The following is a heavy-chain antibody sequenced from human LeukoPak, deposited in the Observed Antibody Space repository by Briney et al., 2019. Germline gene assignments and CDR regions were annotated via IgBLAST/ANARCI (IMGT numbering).Heavy chain of an antibody. CDR2: IIPIFSTA. CDR3: ARAGIAARGDNYYMDV. V-gene: IGHV1-69*05. D-gene: IGHD6-13*01. J-gene: IGHJ6*03. CDR1: GGTFSSYA. Sequence: GSSVKVSCKASGGTFSSYAISWVRQAPGQGLEWMGGIIPIFSTANYALKFQGRVTITTDESTSTAYMELSSLRSEDTAVYYCARAGIAARGDNYYMDVWGKGTTVTVS.